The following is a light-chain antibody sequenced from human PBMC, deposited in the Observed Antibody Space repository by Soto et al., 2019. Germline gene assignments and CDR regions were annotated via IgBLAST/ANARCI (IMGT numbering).Light chain of an antibody. V-gene: IGKV3-15*01. J-gene: IGKJ4*01. CDR2: DTS. CDR3: QPYNNWPLT. Sequence: EVVMTQYTATMSVSPGEGSTRSCRASQGIGDTLAWYQHKPGQTPRLLIYDTSTRATGVPTRFSGSRSGAEFTITINSLQSEDFAVYYCQPYNNWPLTVGGETQVEIK. CDR1: QGIGDT.